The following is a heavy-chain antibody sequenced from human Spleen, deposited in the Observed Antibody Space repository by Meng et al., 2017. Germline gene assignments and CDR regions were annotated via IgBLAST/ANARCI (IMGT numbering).Heavy chain of an antibody. D-gene: IGHD3-22*01. CDR2: INHSGST. Sequence: QGRRRESGPGLVKPSQTLSLTCTVSGDSISSGGYYWSWIRQHPGKGLEWIGEINHSGSTNYNPSLKSRVTISVDTSKNQFSLKLSSVTAADTAVYYCARGPKNYYDSSGYYYFFDYWGQGTLVTVSS. CDR3: ARGPKNYYDSSGYYYFFDY. V-gene: IGHV4-31*03. J-gene: IGHJ4*02. CDR1: GDSISSGGYY.